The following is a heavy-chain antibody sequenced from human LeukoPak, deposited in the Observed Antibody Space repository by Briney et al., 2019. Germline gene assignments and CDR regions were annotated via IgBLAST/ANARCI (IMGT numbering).Heavy chain of an antibody. J-gene: IGHJ4*02. Sequence: ASVKVSCKASGYTFTSYDINWVRRATGQGLEWMGWMNPNSGNTGYAQKFQGRVTMTRNTSISTAYMELSSLRSEDTAVYYCARVRVDSSGYYYLDYWGQGTLVTVSS. D-gene: IGHD3-22*01. CDR1: GYTFTSYD. CDR2: MNPNSGNT. CDR3: ARVRVDSSGYYYLDY. V-gene: IGHV1-8*01.